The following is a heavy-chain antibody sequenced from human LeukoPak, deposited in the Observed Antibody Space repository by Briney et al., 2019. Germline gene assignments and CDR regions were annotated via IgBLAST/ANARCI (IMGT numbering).Heavy chain of an antibody. Sequence: SETLSLTCTVSGGSISSSSYYWGWIRQPPGKGLEWIGSIYYSGSTYYNPSLKSRVTISVDTSKNQFSLKLSSGTAADTAVYYCARGPPDCSSTSCYALDAFDIWGQGTMVTVSS. D-gene: IGHD2-2*01. CDR2: IYYSGST. CDR3: ARGPPDCSSTSCYALDAFDI. J-gene: IGHJ3*02. V-gene: IGHV4-39*07. CDR1: GGSISSSSYY.